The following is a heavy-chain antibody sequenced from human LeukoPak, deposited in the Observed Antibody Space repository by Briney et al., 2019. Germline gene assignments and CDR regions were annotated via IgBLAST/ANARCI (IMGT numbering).Heavy chain of an antibody. Sequence: GGSLRLSCAASGFTFSSYSMNWVRQAPGKGLEWVSSISSSSSYIYYADSVKGRFTNSRDNAKNSLYLQMNSLRAEDTAVYYCARDRGAVAGKGAFDYWGQGTLVTVSS. J-gene: IGHJ4*02. D-gene: IGHD6-19*01. V-gene: IGHV3-21*01. CDR1: GFTFSSYS. CDR3: ARDRGAVAGKGAFDY. CDR2: ISSSSSYI.